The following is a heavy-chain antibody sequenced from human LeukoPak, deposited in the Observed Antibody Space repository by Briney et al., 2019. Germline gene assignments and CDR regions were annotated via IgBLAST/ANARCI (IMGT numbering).Heavy chain of an antibody. CDR1: EFTFSSYG. J-gene: IGHJ4*02. CDR3: ARDLGSGSGDY. Sequence: GGSLRLSCAASEFTFSSYGMNWVRQAPGKGLEWVSSISSSSTYIYYVDSVKGRFTISRDNAKNSLYLQMNSLRAEDTAVYYCARDLGSGSGDYWGQGTLVTVSS. D-gene: IGHD1-26*01. V-gene: IGHV3-21*01. CDR2: ISSSSTYI.